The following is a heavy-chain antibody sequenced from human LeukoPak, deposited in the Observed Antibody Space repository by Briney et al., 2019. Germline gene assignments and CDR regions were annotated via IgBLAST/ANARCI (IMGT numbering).Heavy chain of an antibody. CDR1: GYTFTGYY. J-gene: IGHJ6*02. CDR3: ARDRGPYYYYGMDV. CDR2: INPNNGGT. Sequence: ASVKVSCKASGYTFTGYYIHWARQAPGQGLEWMGWINPNNGGTNYAQKLQGRVTMTTDTSTSTAYMELRSLRSDDTAVYYCARDRGPYYYYGMDVWGQGTTVTVSS. V-gene: IGHV1-2*02.